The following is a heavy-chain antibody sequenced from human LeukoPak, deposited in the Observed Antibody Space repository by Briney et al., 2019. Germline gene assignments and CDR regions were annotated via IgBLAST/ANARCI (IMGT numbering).Heavy chain of an antibody. V-gene: IGHV3-21*01. Sequence: PGGSLRLSCAASGFTFNSYNMNWVRQAPGKGLEWVSSISSSSSYIYYADSVKGRFTISRDNAKNSLYLQMNSLRAEDTAVYYCATSELGFFDFWGQGALVSVSS. CDR3: ATSELGFFDF. CDR1: GFTFNSYN. D-gene: IGHD7-27*01. J-gene: IGHJ4*02. CDR2: ISSSSSYI.